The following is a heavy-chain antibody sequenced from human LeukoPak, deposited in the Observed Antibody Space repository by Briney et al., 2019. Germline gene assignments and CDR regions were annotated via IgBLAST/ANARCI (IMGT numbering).Heavy chain of an antibody. D-gene: IGHD3-10*01. CDR2: ISVSGGNA. Sequence: PGGSLRLSCAASGFTFITYAKNGVRQVPGKGLEWVSAISVSGGNADYADSVKGRFTISRDNSKNTLYLQMNSLSAEDTAVYYCARAYGFTDYWGQGTLVTVSS. CDR1: GFTFITYA. V-gene: IGHV3-23*01. J-gene: IGHJ4*02. CDR3: ARAYGFTDY.